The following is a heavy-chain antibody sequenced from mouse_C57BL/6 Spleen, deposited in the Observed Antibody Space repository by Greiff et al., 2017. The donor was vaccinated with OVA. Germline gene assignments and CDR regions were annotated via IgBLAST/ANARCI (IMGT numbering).Heavy chain of an antibody. J-gene: IGHJ2*01. CDR3: EREGITTVAYYFDY. CDR1: GFTFSDYG. Sequence: EVQLQQSGGGLVKPGGSLKLSCAASGFTFSDYGMHWVRQAPEKGLEWVAYISSGSSTIYYADTVKGRFTISRDNAKNTLFLQMTSLRSEDTAMYYCEREGITTVAYYFDYGGKGTTLTVSS. CDR2: ISSGSSTI. D-gene: IGHD1-1*01. V-gene: IGHV5-17*01.